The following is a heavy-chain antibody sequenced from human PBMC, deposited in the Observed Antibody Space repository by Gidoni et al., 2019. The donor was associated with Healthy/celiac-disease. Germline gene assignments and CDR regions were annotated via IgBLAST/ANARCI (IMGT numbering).Heavy chain of an antibody. CDR2: ISMSSIYV. CDR1: GVTFSSSS. Sequence: EVQLGESGGGLVKDGGSPRRSCAASGVTFSSSSTNWVRQFPGKGLEWVSSISMSSIYVYYADSLKSRFTISRDNANNSLYLQMNILRAEVTAVYYCARDQLDSISSCYYYGMDVWGRGTTVTVSS. D-gene: IGHD6-6*01. V-gene: IGHV3-21*01. J-gene: IGHJ6*02. CDR3: ARDQLDSISSCYYYGMDV.